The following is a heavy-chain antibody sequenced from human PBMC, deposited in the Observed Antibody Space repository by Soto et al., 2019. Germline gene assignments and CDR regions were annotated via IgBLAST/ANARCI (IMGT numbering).Heavy chain of an antibody. V-gene: IGHV4-31*03. Sequence: QVQLQESGPGLVKPSQTLSLTCTISGGSINSGGYYWGWIRQHPGKGLEWIGYIYNSGSTYYNPSRKSRGTITVDTSKNQCSLKLSSVTAADTAVYCCGGGITMFRGVIHTPYFDYWGQGTLVTGSS. J-gene: IGHJ4*02. CDR2: IYNSGST. D-gene: IGHD3-10*01. CDR3: GGGITMFRGVIHTPYFDY. CDR1: GGSINSGGYY.